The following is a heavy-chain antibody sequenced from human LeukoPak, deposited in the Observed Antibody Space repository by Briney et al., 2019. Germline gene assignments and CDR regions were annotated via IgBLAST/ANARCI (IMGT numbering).Heavy chain of an antibody. CDR2: IKSKTDGGTT. CDR1: GFTFSNAW. Sequence: PGGSLRLSCAASGFTFSNAWMSWVRQAPGKGLEWVGRIKSKTDGGTTDYAAPVKGIFTISRDDSKNTLYLQINSLKTEDTAVYYCTTWYYDGSGGHYGMDVWGQGTTVTVSS. V-gene: IGHV3-15*01. CDR3: TTWYYDGSGGHYGMDV. J-gene: IGHJ6*02. D-gene: IGHD3-10*01.